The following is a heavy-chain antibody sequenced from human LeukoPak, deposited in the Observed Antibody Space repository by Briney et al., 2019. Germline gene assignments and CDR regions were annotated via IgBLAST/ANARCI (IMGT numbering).Heavy chain of an antibody. J-gene: IGHJ3*02. CDR2: ISYDGSNK. V-gene: IGHV3-30-3*01. Sequence: SGGSLRLSCAASGFTFSSYAMHWVRQAPGKGLEWVAVISYDGSNKYYADSVKGRFTISRDNSKNTLYLQMNSLRAEDTAVYYCARTEANDAFDIWGQGTMVTVSS. D-gene: IGHD4/OR15-4a*01. CDR1: GFTFSSYA. CDR3: ARTEANDAFDI.